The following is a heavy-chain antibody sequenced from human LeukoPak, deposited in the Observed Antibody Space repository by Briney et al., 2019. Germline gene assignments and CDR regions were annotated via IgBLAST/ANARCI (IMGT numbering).Heavy chain of an antibody. J-gene: IGHJ4*02. CDR3: ARGSGGRLGFWSGYYYFDY. CDR2: ILYDGSNA. D-gene: IGHD3-3*01. V-gene: IGHV3-30*03. CDR1: GFTFRNYG. Sequence: GGSLRLSCAASGFTFRNYGMHWVRQAPGKGLEWVAVILYDGSNAYYADSVKGRFTISRDNSKNTLYLQMNSLRAEDTAVYYCARGSGGRLGFWSGYYYFDYWGQGTLVTVSS.